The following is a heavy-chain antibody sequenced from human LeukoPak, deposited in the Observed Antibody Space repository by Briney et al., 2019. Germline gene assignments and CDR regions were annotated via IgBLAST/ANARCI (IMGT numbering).Heavy chain of an antibody. J-gene: IGHJ4*02. CDR2: ISYDGSNK. CDR1: GYTFTGYY. Sequence: SCKPSGYTFTGYYMHWVRQAPGKGLEWVAVISYDGSNKYYADSVKGRFTISRDNSKNTLYLQMNSLRAEDTAVYYCARGYYDSSGYYSFHGDYWGQGTLVTVSS. CDR3: ARGYYDSSGYYSFHGDY. D-gene: IGHD3-22*01. V-gene: IGHV3-30*04.